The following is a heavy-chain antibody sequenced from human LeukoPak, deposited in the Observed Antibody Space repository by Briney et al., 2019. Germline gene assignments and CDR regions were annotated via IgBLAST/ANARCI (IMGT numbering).Heavy chain of an antibody. J-gene: IGHJ4*02. V-gene: IGHV1-46*01. D-gene: IGHD6-6*01. CDR1: GYTFTSYY. CDR3: ASHPGVYYTLPFDY. Sequence: ASVKVSCKASGYTFTSYYMHWVRQAPGQGLEWMGIINPSGGSTSYAQKFQGRVTMTRNMSTSTIYMELSSLRSEDTAVYHCASHPGVYYTLPFDYWGQGTLVTVSS. CDR2: INPSGGST.